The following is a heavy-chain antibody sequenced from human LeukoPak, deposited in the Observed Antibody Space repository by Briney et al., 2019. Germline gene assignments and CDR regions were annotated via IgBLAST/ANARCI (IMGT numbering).Heavy chain of an antibody. CDR1: GDTFSSYA. CDR2: IISMFGTA. V-gene: IGHV1-69*13. J-gene: IGHJ4*02. D-gene: IGHD3-10*01. Sequence: SVKVSCKASGDTFSSYAISWVRQAPGQGLEWMGGIISMFGTANYAQKFQGRVTITADESTSTAYMDLSSLRSEDTAVYYCARGGITMVRGVITPYYFDYWGQGTLVTVSS. CDR3: ARGGITMVRGVITPYYFDY.